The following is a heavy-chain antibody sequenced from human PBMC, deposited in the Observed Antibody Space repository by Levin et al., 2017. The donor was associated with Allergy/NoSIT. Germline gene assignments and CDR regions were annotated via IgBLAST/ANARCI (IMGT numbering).Heavy chain of an antibody. V-gene: IGHV4-30-2*01. J-gene: IGHJ4*02. D-gene: IGHD3-16*02. CDR3: ARGGRVGESSYDY. Sequence: SETLSLTCTVSGGSISSGGYSWSWLRQPPGKGPEWIGYIYHSGSTYYNPSLKSRVSMSVDRSKNQFSLKVTSVTAADTAMYYCARGGRVGESSYDYWGQGALVTVSS. CDR2: IYHSGST. CDR1: GGSISSGGYS.